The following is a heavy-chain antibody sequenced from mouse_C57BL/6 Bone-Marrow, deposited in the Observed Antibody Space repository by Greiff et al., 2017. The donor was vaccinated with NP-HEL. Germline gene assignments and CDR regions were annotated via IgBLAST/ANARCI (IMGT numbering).Heavy chain of an antibody. Sequence: EVKLVESGGGLVKPGGSLKLSCAASGFTFSDYGMHWVRQAPEKGLEWVAYISSGSSTIYYADTVKGRFTISRDNAKNTLFLQMTSLRSEDTAMYYCAIITTGDFDYWGQGTTLTVSS. V-gene: IGHV5-17*01. CDR2: ISSGSSTI. CDR1: GFTFSDYG. D-gene: IGHD1-1*01. J-gene: IGHJ2*01. CDR3: AIITTGDFDY.